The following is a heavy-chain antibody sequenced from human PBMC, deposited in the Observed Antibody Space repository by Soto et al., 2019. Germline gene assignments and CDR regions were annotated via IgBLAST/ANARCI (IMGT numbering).Heavy chain of an antibody. CDR2: INPSDGAT. V-gene: IGHV1-46*01. CDR1: GYTFTNYF. J-gene: IGHJ4*02. D-gene: IGHD6-13*01. CDR3: ARALSLTIAATGPDY. Sequence: ASVKVSCKASGYTFTNYFIHWVRQAPGQGLEWMGVINPSDGATNYARNFQGRLTLTRDTSTITVYMELSSLRSEDTAVYFCARALSLTIAATGPDYWGQGTLVTVSS.